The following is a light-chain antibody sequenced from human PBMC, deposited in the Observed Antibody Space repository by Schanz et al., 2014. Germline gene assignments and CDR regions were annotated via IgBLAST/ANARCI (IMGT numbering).Light chain of an antibody. CDR2: DVS. Sequence: QSALNQPPSASGSPGQSVTISCTGTSSDVGGYNYVSWYQQHPGKAPKLMIYDVSNRPSGVSNRFSGSKSGNTASLTISGLQAEDEADYYCNSYTSSSTVVFGGGTKLTVL. CDR1: SSDVGGYNY. V-gene: IGLV2-14*01. J-gene: IGLJ2*01. CDR3: NSYTSSSTVV.